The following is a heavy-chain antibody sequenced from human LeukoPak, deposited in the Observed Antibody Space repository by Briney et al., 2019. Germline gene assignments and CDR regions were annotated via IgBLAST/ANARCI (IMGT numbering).Heavy chain of an antibody. CDR1: GGSFIGYY. CDR3: ARGRWGWLQLPPLDY. J-gene: IGHJ4*01. V-gene: IGHV4-34*01. D-gene: IGHD5-24*01. CDR2: INHSGST. Sequence: PSETLSLTCAVYGGSFIGYYGIWIRQAPGKGLEWIGEINHSGSTNYNPSLKSRVTISVDTSKNQFSLKLSSVTAADTAVYYCARGRWGWLQLPPLDYWGQGTLVTVSS.